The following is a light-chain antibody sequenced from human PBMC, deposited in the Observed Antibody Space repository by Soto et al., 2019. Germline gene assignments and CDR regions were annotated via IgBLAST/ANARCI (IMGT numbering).Light chain of an antibody. J-gene: IGKJ1*01. CDR1: QSVSNTY. CDR2: GAS. V-gene: IGKV3-20*01. CDR3: QQYGRSPWT. Sequence: EIVLTQSPGTLSLSPGERATLSCRASQSVSNTYLVWDQQRHGASSRATGIPDRFSGSGSGTDFTLIISRLEPEDFVVYYCQQYGRSPWTFGQGTKVEIK.